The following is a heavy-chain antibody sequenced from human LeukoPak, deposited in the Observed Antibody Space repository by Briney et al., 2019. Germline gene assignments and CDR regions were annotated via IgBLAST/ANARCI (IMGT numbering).Heavy chain of an antibody. CDR1: GGSISSYY. V-gene: IGHV4-4*07. J-gene: IGHJ4*02. D-gene: IGHD3-22*01. Sequence: SETLSLTCTVSGGSISSYYWSWIRQPAGKGLEWMGRIHTSGSTNYNPSLKSRVTMSGDTSKNQFSLKLSSVTAADTAVYYCARDGYYYDSSGYSRFDYWGQGTLVIVSS. CDR3: ARDGYYYDSSGYSRFDY. CDR2: IHTSGST.